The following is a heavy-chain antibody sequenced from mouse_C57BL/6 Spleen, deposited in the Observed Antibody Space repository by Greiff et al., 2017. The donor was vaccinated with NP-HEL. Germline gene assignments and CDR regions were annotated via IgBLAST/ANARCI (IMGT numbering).Heavy chain of an antibody. V-gene: IGHV1-50*01. D-gene: IGHD1-1*01. CDR3: ARKGFYYYGSSHYAMDY. CDR2: IDPSDSYT. CDR1: GYTFTSYW. J-gene: IGHJ4*01. Sequence: VQLQQPGAELVKPGASVKLSCKASGYTFTSYWMQWVKQRPGQGLEWIGEIDPSDSYTNYNQKFKGQATLTVDTSSSTAYMQLSSLTSEDSAVYYCARKGFYYYGSSHYAMDYWGQGTSVTVSS.